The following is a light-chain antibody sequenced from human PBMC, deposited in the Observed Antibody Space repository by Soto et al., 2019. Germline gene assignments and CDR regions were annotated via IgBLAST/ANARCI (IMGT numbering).Light chain of an antibody. CDR2: EDN. J-gene: IGLJ3*02. Sequence: NFMLTQPHSVSESPGKTVTISCTRSSGSIASNYVQWYQQRPGSSPTTVIYEDNQRPSGVPDRLSGSIDSSSNSASLTISGLKTEDEAAYYCQSYDSSTHWVFGGGTKLTVL. V-gene: IGLV6-57*01. CDR1: SGSIASNY. CDR3: QSYDSSTHWV.